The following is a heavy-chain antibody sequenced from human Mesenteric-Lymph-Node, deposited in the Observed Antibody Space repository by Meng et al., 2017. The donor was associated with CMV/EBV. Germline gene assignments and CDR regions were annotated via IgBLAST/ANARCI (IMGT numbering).Heavy chain of an antibody. V-gene: IGHV4-59*08. D-gene: IGHD3-3*01. J-gene: IGHJ5*02. CDR2: SYYSGST. CDR1: GGSISSYY. Sequence: SETLSLTCTVSGGSISSYYWSWIRQPPGKGLEWIGYSYYSGSTNYNPSLKSRVTISVDTSKNQFSLKLSSVTAADTAVYYCARQVRESYYDFWSGYTWFDPWGQGTLVTVSS. CDR3: ARQVRESYYDFWSGYTWFDP.